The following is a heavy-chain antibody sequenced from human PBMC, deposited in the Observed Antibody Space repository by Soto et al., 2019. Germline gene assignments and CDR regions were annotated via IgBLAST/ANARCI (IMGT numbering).Heavy chain of an antibody. CDR2: IDHSGIT. J-gene: IGHJ5*01. Sequence: QVQLQESGPGLVRPSQTLSLGCSVSDDSLSGLGYAWTWIRQQTGKGLEWLGNIDHSGITSYNPFLRGRVMISIDRSEAQFYIHLSFVTAADTAVYYCERDRPGIAVPGMKTYNWMDSWGQGTLVTVSS. CDR3: ERDRPGIAVPGMKTYNWMDS. CDR1: DDSLSGLGYA. D-gene: IGHD6-19*01. V-gene: IGHV4-31*03.